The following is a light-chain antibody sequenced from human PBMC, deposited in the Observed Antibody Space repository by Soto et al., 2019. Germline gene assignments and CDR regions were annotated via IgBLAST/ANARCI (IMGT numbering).Light chain of an antibody. Sequence: ENVLTQSPDTLSLSPGERATLSCRASQSVTTKLAWYQHKPGQAPRLLIYGASRRATGIPDRFSGSGSGTDFTLTISRLEPEDFAVYYCQHYGASPKYTFGQGTKLEIK. CDR3: QHYGASPKYT. V-gene: IGKV3-20*01. J-gene: IGKJ2*01. CDR2: GAS. CDR1: QSVTTK.